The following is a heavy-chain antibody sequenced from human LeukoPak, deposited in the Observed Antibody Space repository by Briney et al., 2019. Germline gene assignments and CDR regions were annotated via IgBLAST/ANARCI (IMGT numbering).Heavy chain of an antibody. CDR1: GFRISRTHF. Sequence: SETLSLTCVVSGFRISRTHFWGWIRQAPGKEMEWLGSVFHTGITYYNPSVRGRVTISVDTSNNQFSLNLYSATAADTAVYYCARVAAGNTMFDFWGRGILVAVSS. CDR2: VFHTGIT. D-gene: IGHD6-19*01. V-gene: IGHV4-38-2*01. J-gene: IGHJ4*02. CDR3: ARVAAGNTMFDF.